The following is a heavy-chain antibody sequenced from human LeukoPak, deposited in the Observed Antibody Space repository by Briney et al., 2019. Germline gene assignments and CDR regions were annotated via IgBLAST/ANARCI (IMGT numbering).Heavy chain of an antibody. CDR2: IIPIFGTA. Sequence: SVKVSCKASGGTFSSYAISWVRQAPGQGLEWMGRIIPIFGTANYAQKFQGRVTITTDESTSTAYMELSSLRSEDTAVYYCAREGVGGFWSGYGRTPDAFDIWGQGTMVTVSS. J-gene: IGHJ3*02. CDR3: AREGVGGFWSGYGRTPDAFDI. V-gene: IGHV1-69*05. D-gene: IGHD3-3*01. CDR1: GGTFSSYA.